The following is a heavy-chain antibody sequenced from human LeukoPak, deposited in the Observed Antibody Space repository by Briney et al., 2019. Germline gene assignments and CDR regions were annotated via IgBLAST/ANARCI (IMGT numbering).Heavy chain of an antibody. V-gene: IGHV1-69*13. Sequence: SVKVSCKASGGAFSSSAIHWVRQAPGQGLEWVGGIIPILGSPDYAQKFRGRVTITADESTSTAYMELSSLRSEDTAVYYCARDSVAGATQPMDVWGKGTTVTISS. CDR1: GGAFSSSA. CDR2: IIPILGSP. D-gene: IGHD1-26*01. CDR3: ARDSVAGATQPMDV. J-gene: IGHJ6*03.